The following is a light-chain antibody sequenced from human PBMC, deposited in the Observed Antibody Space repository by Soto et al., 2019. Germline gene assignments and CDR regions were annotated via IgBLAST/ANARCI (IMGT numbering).Light chain of an antibody. Sequence: QSVLTQPPSVSGAPGQRVTISCTGSSSNTGTGYDVHWYQQLPGTAPKLLIYANNNRPSGVPDRFSGSKSGTSASLAITGLQAEDEADYYCQSYDSSLSGHVVFGGGTQLTVL. V-gene: IGLV1-40*01. J-gene: IGLJ2*01. CDR3: QSYDSSLSGHVV. CDR1: SSNTGTGYD. CDR2: ANN.